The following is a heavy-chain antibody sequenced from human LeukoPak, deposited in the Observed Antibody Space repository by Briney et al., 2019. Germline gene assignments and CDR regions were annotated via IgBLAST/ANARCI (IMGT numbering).Heavy chain of an antibody. Sequence: PGGSLRLSCAASGFTFDDYGMSWVRQAPGKGLEWVSGINWNGGSTVYADSVKGRFTISRDNAKNSLYLQSNSLGAEDTALYCCARMVRGGYYYMDVWGKGTTVTVSS. D-gene: IGHD3-10*01. V-gene: IGHV3-20*04. CDR1: GFTFDDYG. CDR3: ARMVRGGYYYMDV. CDR2: INWNGGST. J-gene: IGHJ6*03.